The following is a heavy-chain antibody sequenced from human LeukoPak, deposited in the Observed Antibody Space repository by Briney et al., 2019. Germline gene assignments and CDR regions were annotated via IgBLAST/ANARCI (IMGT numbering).Heavy chain of an antibody. Sequence: SPSETLSLTCTVSGGSIRSISYYWGWIRQPPGKGLEWIGSIYYSGSTYYNPSLKSRVTISVDTSKNQFSLKLSSVTAADTAVYYCATYSGSFSSIDSWGQGTLVTVSS. CDR2: IYYSGST. CDR1: GGSIRSISYY. V-gene: IGHV4-39*07. J-gene: IGHJ4*02. CDR3: ATYSGSFSSIDS. D-gene: IGHD1-26*01.